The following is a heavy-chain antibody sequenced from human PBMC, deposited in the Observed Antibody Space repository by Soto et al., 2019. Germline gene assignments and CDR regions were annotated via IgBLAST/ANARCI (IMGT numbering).Heavy chain of an antibody. Sequence: SVKVSCKASGGTFSSYTISWVRQAPGQGLEWMGRIIPILGIANYAQKFQGRVTITADKSTSTAYMALSSPRSEDTAVYYCASSPGSSWYNWFDPWGQGTLVTVSS. V-gene: IGHV1-69*02. CDR3: ASSPGSSWYNWFDP. D-gene: IGHD6-13*01. CDR2: IIPILGIA. J-gene: IGHJ5*02. CDR1: GGTFSSYT.